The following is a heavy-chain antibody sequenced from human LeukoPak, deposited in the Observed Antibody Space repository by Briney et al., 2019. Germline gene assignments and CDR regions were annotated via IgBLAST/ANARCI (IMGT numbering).Heavy chain of an antibody. CDR2: ISTSSVTT. CDR3: AKDPNGDYIGAFDD. Sequence: GGSLRLSCAASGFNFGTYAMTWVRQRPGKGLEWVSAISTSSVTTKYAEPVKGRFIIFRDNSKNTLYLQMNSLRAEDTAIYYCAKDPNGDYIGAFDDWGQGTMVTVYS. D-gene: IGHD2-8*01. V-gene: IGHV3-23*01. J-gene: IGHJ3*01. CDR1: GFNFGTYA.